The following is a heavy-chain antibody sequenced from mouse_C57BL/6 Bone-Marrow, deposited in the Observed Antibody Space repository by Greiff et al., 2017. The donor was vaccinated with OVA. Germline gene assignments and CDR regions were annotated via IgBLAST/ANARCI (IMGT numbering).Heavy chain of an antibody. CDR2: ISSGGSYT. V-gene: IGHV5-6*01. D-gene: IGHD2-4*01. CDR3: ARHDYYDFDY. J-gene: IGHJ2*01. CDR1: GFTFSSYG. Sequence: EVKVVESGGDLVKPGGSLKLSCAASGFTFSSYGMSWVRQTPDKRLEWVATISSGGSYTYYPDSVKGRFTISRDNAKNTLYLQMSSLKSEDTAMYYCARHDYYDFDYWGQGTTLTVSS.